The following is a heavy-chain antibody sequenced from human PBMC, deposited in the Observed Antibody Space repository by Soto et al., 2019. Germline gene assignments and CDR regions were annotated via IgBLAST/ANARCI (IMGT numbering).Heavy chain of an antibody. V-gene: IGHV4-61*01. CDR1: GGSFSSGSYY. CDR2: IYYSGST. Sequence: PSETLSLTCTVSGGSFSSGSYYWRRIRQPPGKGLEWIGYIYYSGSTNYNPSLKSRVTISVDTSKNQFSLKLSSVTAADTAVYYCARGVLIWFGELPVFDPWGQGTLVTVS. CDR3: ARGVLIWFGELPVFDP. J-gene: IGHJ5*02. D-gene: IGHD3-10*01.